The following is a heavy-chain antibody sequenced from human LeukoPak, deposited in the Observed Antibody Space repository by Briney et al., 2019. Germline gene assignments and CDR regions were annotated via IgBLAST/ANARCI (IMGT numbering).Heavy chain of an antibody. CDR3: AKGGGGGLDY. V-gene: IGHV3-9*03. CDR1: GFTFDDYA. D-gene: IGHD3-16*01. CDR2: ISWNSGSI. Sequence: GGSLRLSCAASGFTFDDYAMHWVRQAPGKGLEWVSGISWNSGSIGYADSVKGRFTISRDNAKNSLYLQMNSLRAADMALYYCAKGGGGGLDYWGQGTLVTVSS. J-gene: IGHJ4*02.